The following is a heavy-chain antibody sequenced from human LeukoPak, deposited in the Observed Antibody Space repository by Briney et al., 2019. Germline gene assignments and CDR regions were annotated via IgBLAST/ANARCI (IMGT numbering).Heavy chain of an antibody. CDR3: ARTGSTVPMLYPFDH. Sequence: ASETLSLTWTVSGGSIRNYYWSWIRQPPGKGLEWIGYIYYSGSTNYNPSLKSRVSISVDTSKNQFSLKLSSVTAADTSLYYCARTGSTVPMLYPFDHWGQGTLVTVSS. D-gene: IGHD3-16*01. J-gene: IGHJ4*02. V-gene: IGHV4-59*01. CDR1: GGSIRNYY. CDR2: IYYSGST.